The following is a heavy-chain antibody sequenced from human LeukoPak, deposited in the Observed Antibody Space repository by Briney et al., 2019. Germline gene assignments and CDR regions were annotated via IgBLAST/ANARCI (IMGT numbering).Heavy chain of an antibody. J-gene: IGHJ6*02. Sequence: PGGSLRFSCAASGFTFSSYEMNWVRQAPGKGLEWVSYISSSGSTIYYADSVKGRFTISRDNAKNSLYLQMNSLRAEDTAVYYCARASLGYCSGGSCYYYGMDVWGQGTTVTVSS. V-gene: IGHV3-48*03. CDR1: GFTFSSYE. CDR3: ARASLGYCSGGSCYYYGMDV. CDR2: ISSSGSTI. D-gene: IGHD2-15*01.